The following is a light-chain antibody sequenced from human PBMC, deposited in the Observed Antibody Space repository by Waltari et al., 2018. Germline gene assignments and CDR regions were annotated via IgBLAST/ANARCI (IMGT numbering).Light chain of an antibody. CDR3: QQDGSSPAWT. Sequence: EVGLTQSTGTLSLSPGERATLSCRASPSVSISYLAWYQQKPGQAPRLLIYGASSRATGSPDRFSGRVSGTDFTLTISILEPEDFAVYYCQQDGSSPAWTFGQGTTVEIK. CDR1: PSVSISY. V-gene: IGKV3-20*01. CDR2: GAS. J-gene: IGKJ1*01.